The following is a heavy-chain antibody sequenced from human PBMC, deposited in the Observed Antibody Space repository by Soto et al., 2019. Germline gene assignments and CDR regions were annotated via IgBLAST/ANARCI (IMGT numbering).Heavy chain of an antibody. CDR2: IYYSGST. CDR3: ARRTRGWYYFDY. J-gene: IGHJ4*02. V-gene: IGHV4-59*01. CDR1: GGSISSYY. D-gene: IGHD6-19*01. Sequence: QVQLQESGPGLVKPSETLSLTCTVSGGSISSYYWSWIRQPPGKGLEWIGYIYYSGSTNYHPSLKSRVTISVDTSKNQFSLKLSSVTAADTAVYYCARRTRGWYYFDYWGQGTLVTVSS.